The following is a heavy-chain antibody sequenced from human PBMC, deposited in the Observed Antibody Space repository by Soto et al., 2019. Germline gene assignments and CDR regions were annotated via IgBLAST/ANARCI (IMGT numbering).Heavy chain of an antibody. Sequence: QVQLQESGPGLVKPSQTLSLTCTVSGGSISSGGYYWSWIRQHPGKGLEWIGYIYYSGSTYYNPSLKSRVTRTVDTSKNQFSLKLSSVTAADTAVYYCAGEGVGIAAAGTGIWGQGTLVTVSS. V-gene: IGHV4-31*03. CDR3: AGEGVGIAAAGTGI. J-gene: IGHJ4*02. CDR2: IYYSGST. CDR1: GGSISSGGYY. D-gene: IGHD6-13*01.